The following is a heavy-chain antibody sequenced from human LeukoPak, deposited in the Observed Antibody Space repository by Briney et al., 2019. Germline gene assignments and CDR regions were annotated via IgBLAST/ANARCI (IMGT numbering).Heavy chain of an antibody. CDR2: IYYSGST. CDR3: ARDPSYYYYYIDV. J-gene: IGHJ6*03. CDR1: GGSISSYY. V-gene: IGHV4-59*01. Sequence: SGTLSLTCTVSGGSISSYYWSWIRQPPGKGLEWIGYIYYSGSTNYNPSLKSRVTISVDTSKNQFSLKLSSVTAADTAVYYCARDPSYYYYYIDVWGKGTTVTVSS.